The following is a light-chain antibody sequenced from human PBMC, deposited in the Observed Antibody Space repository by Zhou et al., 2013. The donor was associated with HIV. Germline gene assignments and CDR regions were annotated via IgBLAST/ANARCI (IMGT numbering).Light chain of an antibody. CDR3: QQYNNWPLT. Sequence: EIVMTQSPATLSVSPGERATLSCRASQNIRSNLAWYQQKPGQAPRLLIYGTSTRAAGIPAKFSGSESGTEFTLTISSLQSEDFAVYYCQQYNNWPLTFGGGTKVEIK. CDR1: QNIRSN. J-gene: IGKJ4*01. V-gene: IGKV3D-15*01. CDR2: GTS.